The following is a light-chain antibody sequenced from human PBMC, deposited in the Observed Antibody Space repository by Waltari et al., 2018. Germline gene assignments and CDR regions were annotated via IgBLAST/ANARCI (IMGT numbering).Light chain of an antibody. V-gene: IGLV1-44*01. CDR1: NSNIGSNT. CDR3: SSWGGSLAGVV. J-gene: IGLJ2*01. CDR2: SNN. Sequence: QSVLTQPPSASGTPGQRVTISCSGSNSNIGSNTVNWYQQLPGTAPKLLIYSNNQRPSGVPDRFAGSKSGTSASRAISGLQSEDEAHYYCSSWGGSLAGVVFGGGTKLTVL.